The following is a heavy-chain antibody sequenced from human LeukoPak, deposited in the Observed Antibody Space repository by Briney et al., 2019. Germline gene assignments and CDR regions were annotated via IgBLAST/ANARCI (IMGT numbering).Heavy chain of an antibody. V-gene: IGHV4-4*07. Sequence: SETLSPTCSVSGASISRYYWNWIRQPAGKRLEWIGRLYTSGSIYYNPSLRSRVTISLDKSKNQFYLRLSSVTAADTAVYYCARDLGDGYNRDWFGPWGPVALVTFSS. J-gene: IGHJ5*02. CDR3: ARDLGDGYNRDWFGP. CDR2: LYTSGSI. CDR1: GASISRYY. D-gene: IGHD5-24*01.